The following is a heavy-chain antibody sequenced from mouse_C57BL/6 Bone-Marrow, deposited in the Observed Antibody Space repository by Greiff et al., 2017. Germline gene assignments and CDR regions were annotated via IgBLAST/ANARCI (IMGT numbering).Heavy chain of an antibody. CDR1: GYTFTSYW. CDR2: IDPNSGGT. D-gene: IGHD1-1*01. V-gene: IGHV1-72*01. CDR3: ARLGLLRGWYFDV. Sequence: QVQLKQPGAELVKPGASVKLSCKASGYTFTSYWMHWVKQRPGRGLEWIGRIDPNSGGTKYNEKFKSKATLTVDKPSSTAYMQLSSLTSEDSAVYYCARLGLLRGWYFDVWGTGTTVTVSS. J-gene: IGHJ1*03.